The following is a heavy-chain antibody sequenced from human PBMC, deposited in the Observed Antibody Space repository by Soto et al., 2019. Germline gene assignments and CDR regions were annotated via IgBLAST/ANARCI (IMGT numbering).Heavy chain of an antibody. CDR3: ARAFNYDFDYYGMDV. J-gene: IGHJ6*02. Sequence: TLSLTCTVSGGSISSGDYYWSWIRQPPGKGLEWIGYIYYSGSTYYNPSLKSRVTISVDTSKNQFSLKLSSVTAADTAVYYCARAFNYDFDYYGMDVWGQGTTVAVSS. D-gene: IGHD3-3*01. CDR2: IYYSGST. V-gene: IGHV4-30-4*01. CDR1: GGSISSGDYY.